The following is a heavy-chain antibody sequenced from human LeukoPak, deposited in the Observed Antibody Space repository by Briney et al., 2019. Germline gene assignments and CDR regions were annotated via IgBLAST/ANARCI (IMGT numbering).Heavy chain of an antibody. CDR2: MYTDGGL. Sequence: PSETLSLTCTVSGDSISSGGYFWTWIRQPAGEGLEWIGRMYTDGGLSYNPSLKSRVAISMDTSKNQFSLKLTSVSAADTAVYYCARDRGFTVARGVPFWFDPWGQGTLVTVSS. D-gene: IGHD3-10*01. CDR3: ARDRGFTVARGVPFWFDP. CDR1: GDSISSGGYF. V-gene: IGHV4-61*02. J-gene: IGHJ5*02.